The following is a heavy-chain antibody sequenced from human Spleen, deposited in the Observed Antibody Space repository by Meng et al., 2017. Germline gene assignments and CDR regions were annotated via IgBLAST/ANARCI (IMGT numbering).Heavy chain of an antibody. CDR3: ARDWHMDV. J-gene: IGHJ6*02. CDR2: IYSGGTT. V-gene: IGHV3-53*05. Sequence: GESLKISCAASQFTFSSYEMNWVRQAPGKGLEWVSVIYSGGTTYYADSVKGRFTVSRDESKNTLYLQMNSLRAEDTAVYYCARDWHMDVWGQGTTVTVSS. CDR1: QFTFSSYE.